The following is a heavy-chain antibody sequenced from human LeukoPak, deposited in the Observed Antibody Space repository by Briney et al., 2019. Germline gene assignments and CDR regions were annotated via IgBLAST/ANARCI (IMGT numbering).Heavy chain of an antibody. J-gene: IGHJ5*02. D-gene: IGHD1-26*01. CDR1: AFIFSGHW. V-gene: IGHV3-21*01. CDR2: ISSRSTYA. CDR3: ARAHIQDYTIVGLVNH. Sequence: GGSLRLSCEGSAFIFSGHWMNWVRQTPGQGLEWVSSISSRSTYAYYADSVRGRFTVSRDSAKNSLFLQMDNLRVEDTAIYYCARAHIQDYTIVGLVNHWGQGTLVTVSS.